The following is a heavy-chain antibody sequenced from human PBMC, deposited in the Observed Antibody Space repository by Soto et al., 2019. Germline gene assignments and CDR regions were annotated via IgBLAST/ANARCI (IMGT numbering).Heavy chain of an antibody. Sequence: GASVKVSCKASGDTFTSYAMHWVRQAPGQRLEWMGWINAGNGNTKYSQKFQGRVTITRDTSASTAYMELSSLRSEDTAVYYCARDDSSGWYYFDYWGQGTLVTVSS. J-gene: IGHJ4*02. CDR2: INAGNGNT. V-gene: IGHV1-3*01. CDR3: ARDDSSGWYYFDY. CDR1: GDTFTSYA. D-gene: IGHD6-19*01.